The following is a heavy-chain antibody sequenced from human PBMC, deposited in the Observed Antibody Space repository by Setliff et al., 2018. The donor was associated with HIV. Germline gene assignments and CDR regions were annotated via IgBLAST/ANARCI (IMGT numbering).Heavy chain of an antibody. V-gene: IGHV4-34*01. CDR2: INHRGST. Sequence: SETLSLTWAVYGGSFSGYYWSWIRQPPGKGLEWIGEINHRGSTNYNPSLKSRVTISVDTSKNQFSLKLSSVTAADTAVYYCASSGYYRAYADYWGQVPLVTVSS. D-gene: IGHD3-3*01. CDR3: ASSGYYRAYADY. J-gene: IGHJ4*02. CDR1: GGSFSGYY.